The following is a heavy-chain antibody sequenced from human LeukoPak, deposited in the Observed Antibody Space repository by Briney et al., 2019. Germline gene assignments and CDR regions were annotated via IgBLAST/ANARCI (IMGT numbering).Heavy chain of an antibody. V-gene: IGHV3-23*01. CDR1: GFTFSSYA. CDR2: ISGSGGST. CDR3: AGTAAGTRWFDP. Sequence: QTGGSLRLSCAASGFTFSSYAMSWVRQAPGKGLEWVSAISGSGGSTYYADSVKGRFTISRDNSKNTLCLQMNSLRAEDTAVYYCAGTAAGTRWFDPWGQGTLVTVSS. D-gene: IGHD6-13*01. J-gene: IGHJ5*02.